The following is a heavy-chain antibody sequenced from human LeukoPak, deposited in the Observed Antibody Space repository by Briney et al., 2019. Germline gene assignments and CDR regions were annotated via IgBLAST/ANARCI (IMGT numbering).Heavy chain of an antibody. V-gene: IGHV4-39*01. CDR3: ARVGRCSSTSCYRSSLSYYYYYYMDV. Sequence: SETLSLTCTVSGGSISSSSYYWGWIRQPPGKGLEWIGSIYYSGSTYYNPSLKSRVTISVDTSKNQFSLKLSSVTAADTAVYYCARVGRCSSTSCYRSSLSYYYYYYMDVWGKGTTVTVSS. CDR1: GGSISSSSYY. CDR2: IYYSGST. J-gene: IGHJ6*03. D-gene: IGHD2-2*01.